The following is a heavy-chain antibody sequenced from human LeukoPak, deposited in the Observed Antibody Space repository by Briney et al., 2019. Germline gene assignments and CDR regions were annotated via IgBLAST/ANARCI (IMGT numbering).Heavy chain of an antibody. V-gene: IGHV3-74*01. J-gene: IGHJ4*02. CDR1: GFTFSTYW. D-gene: IGHD3-22*01. CDR2: FNSDGRST. CDR3: AKGAYDSSGYYYESVRYFDY. Sequence: PGGSLRLSCAASGFTFSTYWMHWVRQAPGKGLVWVSRFNSDGRSTYYADSVKGRFTISRDNSKNTLYLQMNSLRAEDTAVYYCAKGAYDSSGYYYESVRYFDYWGQGTLVTVSS.